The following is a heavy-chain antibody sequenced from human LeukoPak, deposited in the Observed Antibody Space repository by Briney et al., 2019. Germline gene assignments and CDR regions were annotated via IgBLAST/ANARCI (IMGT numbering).Heavy chain of an antibody. Sequence: SETLSLTCAVYGGSFSGYYWSWIRQPPGKGLEWIGEINHSGSTNYNPSLKCRVTISVDTSKNQFSLKLSSVTAADTAVYYCARTADPEGHFDYWGQGTLVTVSS. CDR2: INHSGST. CDR3: ARTADPEGHFDY. D-gene: IGHD2-2*01. V-gene: IGHV4-34*01. J-gene: IGHJ4*02. CDR1: GGSFSGYY.